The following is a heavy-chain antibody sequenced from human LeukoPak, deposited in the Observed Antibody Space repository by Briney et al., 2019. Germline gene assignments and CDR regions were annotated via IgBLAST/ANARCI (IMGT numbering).Heavy chain of an antibody. V-gene: IGHV3-7*01. CDR3: AKVSRLNWRAFDI. Sequence: GGSLRLSCAASGFTFTSYWMNWVRQAPGQGLEWVANIKQDGSEKYYVDSVKGRFTISRDNARNSLYLQMYSLRAEDTAVYYCAKVSRLNWRAFDIWGQGTMVTLSS. D-gene: IGHD3-3*01. J-gene: IGHJ3*02. CDR2: IKQDGSEK. CDR1: GFTFTSYW.